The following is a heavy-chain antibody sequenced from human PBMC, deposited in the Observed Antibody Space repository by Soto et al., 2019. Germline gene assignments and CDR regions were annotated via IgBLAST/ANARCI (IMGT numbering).Heavy chain of an antibody. CDR3: VGTGTTDDF. Sequence: VQLQGSGPGLVKPSQTLSLTCTVSGASVNTGDYYWSYIRQSPGKGLEWLGYIFYSGDTYYNPSLKSRATISLNTSRNQISLTLTSVTDADTVVYFCVGTGTTDDFWGQGTLVTVSS. J-gene: IGHJ1*01. CDR2: IFYSGDT. CDR1: GASVNTGDYY. V-gene: IGHV4-30-4*01. D-gene: IGHD1-7*01.